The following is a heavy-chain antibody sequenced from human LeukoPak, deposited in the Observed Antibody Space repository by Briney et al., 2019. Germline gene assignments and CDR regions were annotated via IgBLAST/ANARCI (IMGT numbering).Heavy chain of an antibody. CDR3: AKDVPTVTIFGHFDY. D-gene: IGHD4-17*01. CDR2: ISYDGSNI. CDR1: GXAFTNYV. J-gene: IGHJ4*01. Sequence: GGSLRLSCAASGXAFTNYVMHWVRQAPGKGLEWVVVISYDGSNINYADSVKGRFTISRDNSKNTLYLQMNSLSAEDTAVYYCAKDVPTVTIFGHFDYWGHGTLVTASS. V-gene: IGHV3-30*18.